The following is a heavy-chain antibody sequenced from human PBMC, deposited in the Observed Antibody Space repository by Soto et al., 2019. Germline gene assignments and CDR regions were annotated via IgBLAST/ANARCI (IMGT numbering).Heavy chain of an antibody. CDR3: ARFYYDSSGYLPSPYYYYYGMDV. J-gene: IGHJ6*02. CDR2: IKQDGSEK. D-gene: IGHD3-22*01. CDR1: GFTFSSYW. V-gene: IGHV3-7*04. Sequence: GGSLRLSCAASGFTFSSYWMSWVRQAPGKGLEWVANIKQDGSEKYYVDSVKGRFTISRDNAKNSLYLQMNSLRAEDTAVYYCARFYYDSSGYLPSPYYYYYGMDVPGQGTTVTVSS.